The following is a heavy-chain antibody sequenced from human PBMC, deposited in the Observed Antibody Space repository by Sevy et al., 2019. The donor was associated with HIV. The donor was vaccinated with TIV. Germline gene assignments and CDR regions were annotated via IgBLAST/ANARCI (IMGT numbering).Heavy chain of an antibody. D-gene: IGHD3-3*01. CDR2: INPSSGGT. V-gene: IGHV1-2*02. J-gene: IGHJ4*02. CDR1: GYSFTGYF. Sequence: GESLKISCKASGYSFTGYFIHWVRQAPGQGLEWMGWINPSSGGTMSAQKSHDKVTMTRDTSINTAYLELSRLRSDDTAVYYCARELDDFWSGYQFWGQGTLVTVSS. CDR3: ARELDDFWSGYQF.